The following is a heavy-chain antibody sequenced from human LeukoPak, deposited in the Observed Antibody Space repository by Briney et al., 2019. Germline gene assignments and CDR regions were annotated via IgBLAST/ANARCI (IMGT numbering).Heavy chain of an antibody. CDR1: GGSISSFY. J-gene: IGHJ4*02. D-gene: IGHD1-26*01. V-gene: IGHV4-59*01. Sequence: SETLSLTRTVSGGSISSFYWSWIRQPPGKGLEWIGYIYYSGSTNYNPSLKSRVTISVDTSKNQFSLKLSSVTAADTAIYYCAKYGSYHDYWGQGTLVTVSS. CDR2: IYYSGST. CDR3: AKYGSYHDY.